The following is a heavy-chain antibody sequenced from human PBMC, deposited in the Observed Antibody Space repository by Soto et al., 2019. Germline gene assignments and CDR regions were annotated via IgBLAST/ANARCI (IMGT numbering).Heavy chain of an antibody. CDR2: IYYSGAT. CDR1: GDSISTSSYY. D-gene: IGHD1-26*01. CDR3: ERLAYSGYLQT. V-gene: IGHV4-39*02. Sequence: SETLSLTCDVSGDSISTSSYYWGWIRQPPGKGLEWIASIYYSGATYYNPSLQRRVTISVDTSNNRFSLTLSSLTAADTAEYFCERLAYSGYLQTWGQGSLVTVSS. J-gene: IGHJ5*02.